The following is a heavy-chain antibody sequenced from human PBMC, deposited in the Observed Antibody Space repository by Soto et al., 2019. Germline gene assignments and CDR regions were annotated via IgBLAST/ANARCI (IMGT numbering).Heavy chain of an antibody. CDR1: GYSFTSYW. CDR2: IYPGDSDT. Sequence: HGESLRISCKGSGYSFTSYWIGWVRQMPGKGLEWMGIIYPGDSDTRYSPSFQGQVTISADKSISTAYLQWSSLKASDTAMYYWARHHPPPDSGDSLSNYGRDVWGKGTRVTVAS. J-gene: IGHJ6*04. V-gene: IGHV5-51*01. D-gene: IGHD2-15*01. CDR3: ARHHPPPDSGDSLSNYGRDV.